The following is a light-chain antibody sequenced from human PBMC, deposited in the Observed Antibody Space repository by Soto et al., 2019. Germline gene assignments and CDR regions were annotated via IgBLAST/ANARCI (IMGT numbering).Light chain of an antibody. CDR2: AAS. J-gene: IGKJ2*01. CDR3: QLSYRTPQT. CDR1: QGVSAY. Sequence: DIQMTQSPSSLSSSVGDRVTITCRARQGVSAYLLWYQQRQGRAPKLLIYAASNLLSGVPSRISRSGSGTNFTLTMSSLQAEDFAAYYCQLSYRTPQTFGQGPKLETK. V-gene: IGKV1-39*01.